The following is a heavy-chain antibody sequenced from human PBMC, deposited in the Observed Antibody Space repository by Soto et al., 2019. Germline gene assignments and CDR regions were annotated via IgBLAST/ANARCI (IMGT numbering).Heavy chain of an antibody. CDR3: AKGYFGGSYYFDY. J-gene: IGHJ4*02. Sequence: QVQLVESGGGVVQPGRSLRLSCAASGFTFSSYGMHWVRQAPGKGLEWVAVISYDGSNKYYADSVKGRFTISRDNSKNTLYLKMNSLRAEDTAVYYCAKGYFGGSYYFDYWGQGTLVTVSS. CDR2: ISYDGSNK. D-gene: IGHD1-26*01. V-gene: IGHV3-30*18. CDR1: GFTFSSYG.